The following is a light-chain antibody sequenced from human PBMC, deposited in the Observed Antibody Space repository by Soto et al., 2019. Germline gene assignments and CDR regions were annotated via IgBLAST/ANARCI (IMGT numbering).Light chain of an antibody. CDR2: GAS. Sequence: ETVLTQSPGTLSLSPGERATLSCRAIQTIRSNYLAWYRQTPGQAPRLLIYGASKRATGIADRVSGSGSGTDFTLIISRLEPEDFALYYCQQYGSSPWTFGQGTQVEIQ. CDR3: QQYGSSPWT. CDR1: QTIRSNY. V-gene: IGKV3-20*01. J-gene: IGKJ1*01.